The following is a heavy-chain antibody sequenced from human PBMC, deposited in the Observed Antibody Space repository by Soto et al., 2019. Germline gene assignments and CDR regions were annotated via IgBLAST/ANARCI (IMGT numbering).Heavy chain of an antibody. Sequence: QVQLQQWGAGLLKPSETLSLTCAVYGGSFSGYYWSWIRQPPGKGLEWIGEINHSGSTNYNPSLKSRVTISVDTSKNQFSLKLSSVTAADTAVYYCASPTVPRNAFDIWGPGTMVTDSS. V-gene: IGHV4-34*01. CDR2: INHSGST. CDR1: GGSFSGYY. J-gene: IGHJ3*02. D-gene: IGHD4-17*01. CDR3: ASPTVPRNAFDI.